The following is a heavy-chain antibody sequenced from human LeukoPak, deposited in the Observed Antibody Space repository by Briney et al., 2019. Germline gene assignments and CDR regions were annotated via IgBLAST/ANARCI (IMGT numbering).Heavy chain of an antibody. CDR2: INHSGST. CDR1: GGSFSGYY. CDR3: ARGWGYFDS. V-gene: IGHV4-34*01. J-gene: IGHJ4*02. Sequence: SETLSLTCAVYGGSFSGYYWSWIRQPPGKGLEWIGEINHSGSTNYNPSLKSRVTISVDTSKNQFSLKLSSVTAADTAVYHCARGWGYFDSWGQGTLVTVSS. D-gene: IGHD7-27*01.